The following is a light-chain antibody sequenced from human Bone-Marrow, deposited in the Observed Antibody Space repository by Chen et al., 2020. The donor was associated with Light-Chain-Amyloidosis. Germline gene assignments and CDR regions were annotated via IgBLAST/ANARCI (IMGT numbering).Light chain of an antibody. Sequence: DIQMIQSTSSLSASVGDRVTITCQASQAISNYLNWYQQKPGKAPDLLIYDASNLEPGVPSRFSGGGSGTHFTFTISSLQPEDIATYYCQQYDTVPRTFGQGTKVEIK. CDR1: QAISNY. CDR2: DAS. CDR3: QQYDTVPRT. J-gene: IGKJ2*01. V-gene: IGKV1-33*01.